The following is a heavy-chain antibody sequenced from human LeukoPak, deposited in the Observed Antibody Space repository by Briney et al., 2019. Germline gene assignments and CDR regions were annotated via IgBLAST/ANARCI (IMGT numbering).Heavy chain of an antibody. CDR1: GFTFTSVR. CDR3: ARGSSSLVDY. D-gene: IGHD6-6*01. J-gene: IGHJ4*02. V-gene: IGHV3-7*01. Sequence: GGSLRLSCAASGFTFTSVRMNCVRQAPGKGLEWVANIKHDGSAKYYVDSVKGRFTISRDNAKDSVYLQMNSLRAEDTAVYYCARGSSSLVDYWGQGTLVTVSS. CDR2: IKHDGSAK.